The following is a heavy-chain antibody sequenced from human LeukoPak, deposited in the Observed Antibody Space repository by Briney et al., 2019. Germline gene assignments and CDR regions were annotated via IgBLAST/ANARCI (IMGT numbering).Heavy chain of an antibody. D-gene: IGHD3-10*01. CDR2: IIWSGGST. V-gene: IGHV3-20*04. J-gene: IGHJ4*02. Sequence: GSLRLSCPASGFTFDDSCMRWVRTAPGKGLELVAGIIWSGGSTGLGAFVKDRFNVYRDNANNSLFLQTNNLRTYGTALFYCWRDDYGLGRWNDYWGQGTLVTVSS. CDR3: WRDDYGLGRWNDY. CDR1: GFTFDDSC.